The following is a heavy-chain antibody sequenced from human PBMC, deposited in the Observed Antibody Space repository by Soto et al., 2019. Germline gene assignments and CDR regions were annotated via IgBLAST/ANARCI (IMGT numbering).Heavy chain of an antibody. CDR3: ARVYIRGSGSYYKDYYYYYGMDV. J-gene: IGHJ6*02. Sequence: ASVKVSCKASGYTLTSYAMHWVRQAPGQRLEWMGWINAGNGNTKYSQKFQGRVTITRDTSASTAYMELRSLRSDDTAVYYCARVYIRGSGSYYKDYYYYYGMDVWGQGTTVTVSS. CDR2: INAGNGNT. V-gene: IGHV1-3*01. D-gene: IGHD3-10*01. CDR1: GYTLTSYA.